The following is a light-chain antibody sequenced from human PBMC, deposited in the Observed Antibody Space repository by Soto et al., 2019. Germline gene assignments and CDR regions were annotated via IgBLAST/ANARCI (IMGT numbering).Light chain of an antibody. CDR3: QQYGSSPGYT. J-gene: IGKJ2*01. CDR2: GAS. V-gene: IGKV3-20*01. CDR1: QSVSSSY. Sequence: EIELTQSPGTLSLSPGERATLSCRASQSVSSSYLAWYQQKPGQAPRLLIYGASSRATGSPDKFSGSGSWTDFTLTISRLEPEDFAVYYCQQYGSSPGYTFGQGTKLEIK.